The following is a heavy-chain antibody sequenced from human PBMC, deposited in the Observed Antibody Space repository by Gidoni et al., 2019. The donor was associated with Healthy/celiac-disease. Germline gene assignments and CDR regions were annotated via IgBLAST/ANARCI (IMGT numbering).Heavy chain of an antibody. CDR2: IYYSGST. J-gene: IGHJ3*02. CDR1: GGSISSSSYY. D-gene: IGHD3-22*01. CDR3: ATSSGYYPDAFDI. Sequence: QLQLQESGPGLVKPSETLSLTCTVSGGSISSSSYYWGWIRQPPGKGLEWIGSIYYSGSTYYNPSLKSRVTISVDTSKNQFSLKLSSVTAADTAVYYCATSSGYYPDAFDIWGQGTMVTVSS. V-gene: IGHV4-39*01.